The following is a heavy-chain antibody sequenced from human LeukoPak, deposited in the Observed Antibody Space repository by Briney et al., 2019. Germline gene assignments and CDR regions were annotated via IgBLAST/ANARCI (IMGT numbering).Heavy chain of an antibody. Sequence: GGSLRLSCVASGFTFSTYTLNWVRQTPGQGLEWVSGFTSSGGSTYYAGSVKGRFTISRDNSKNMLYLQMGSLRADDTAVYYCARWVPAAIPGEYWGQGTLVTVSS. V-gene: IGHV3-23*01. CDR3: ARWVPAAIPGEY. J-gene: IGHJ4*02. CDR2: FTSSGGST. CDR1: GFTFSTYT. D-gene: IGHD2-2*02.